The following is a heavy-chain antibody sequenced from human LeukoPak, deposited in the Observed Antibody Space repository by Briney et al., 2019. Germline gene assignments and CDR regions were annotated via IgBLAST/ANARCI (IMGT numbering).Heavy chain of an antibody. V-gene: IGHV3-30*03. CDR2: ISYDESNK. CDR1: GFTFSSYG. D-gene: IGHD5-12*01. Sequence: GRSLRLSCAASGFTFSSYGMHWVRQAPGKGLEWVAVISYDESNKYYVDSVKGRFTISRDNSKNTLYLQMNSLRAEDTAVYYCARGPSGYHNTGGQGTLVTVSS. CDR3: ARGPSGYHNT. J-gene: IGHJ4*02.